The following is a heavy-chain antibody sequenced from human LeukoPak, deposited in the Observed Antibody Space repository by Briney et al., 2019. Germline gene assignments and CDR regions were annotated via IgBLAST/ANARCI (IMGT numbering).Heavy chain of an antibody. J-gene: IGHJ5*02. CDR2: IYYSWST. CDR1: GGSISSGEYY. CDR3: AREEWFDP. Sequence: TLSLTCTVSGGSISSGEYYWSWIRQPPGKGLEWFGYIYYSWSTYYNPSLKSRVTLSVDTSKNQFSLKLSSVTAAATAVYYCAREEWFDPWGQGTLVTVSS. V-gene: IGHV4-30-4*08.